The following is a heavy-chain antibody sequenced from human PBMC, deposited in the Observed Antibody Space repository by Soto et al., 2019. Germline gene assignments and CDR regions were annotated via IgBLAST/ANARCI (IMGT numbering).Heavy chain of an antibody. D-gene: IGHD3-22*01. Sequence: PGESLKISCKGSGYSFTSYWIGWVRQMPGKGLEWMGIIYPGDSDTRYSPSFQGQVTISADKSISTAYLQWSSLKASDTAMYYCARGRGNYYDSSGYLDAFDIWGQGTMVIVAS. CDR3: ARGRGNYYDSSGYLDAFDI. CDR1: GYSFTSYW. V-gene: IGHV5-51*01. J-gene: IGHJ3*02. CDR2: IYPGDSDT.